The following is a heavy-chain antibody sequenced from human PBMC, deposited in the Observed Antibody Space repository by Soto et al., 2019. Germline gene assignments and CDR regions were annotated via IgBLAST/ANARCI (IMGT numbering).Heavy chain of an antibody. CDR1: GDSISNIDYC. J-gene: IGHJ5*02. CDR3: ARGRSDLTGRCCPNWFDA. D-gene: IGHD1-20*01. V-gene: IGHV4-30-4*01. CDR2: IYKIATT. Sequence: TCSVSGDSISNIDYCSAWIRQPPGQALEYIGYIYKIATTYYNPSFESRVAISVDTSKSQFSLNVTSVSAADTALYFCARGRSDLTGRCCPNWFDAWGQGALVTVSS.